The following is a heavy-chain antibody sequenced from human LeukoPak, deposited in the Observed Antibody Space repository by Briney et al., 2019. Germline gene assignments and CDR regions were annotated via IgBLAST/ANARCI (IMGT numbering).Heavy chain of an antibody. D-gene: IGHD2-2*01. CDR1: GFTFSSSA. CDR3: ARDQEYQLLCD. CDR2: ISNNGGYT. V-gene: IGHV3-21*01. J-gene: IGHJ4*02. Sequence: GGSLRLSCAASGFTFSSSAMSWVRQAPGKGLEWVSAISNNGGYTYYADSVKGRFTISRDNAKNSLYLQMNSLRAEDTAVYYCARDQEYQLLCDWGQGTLVTVSS.